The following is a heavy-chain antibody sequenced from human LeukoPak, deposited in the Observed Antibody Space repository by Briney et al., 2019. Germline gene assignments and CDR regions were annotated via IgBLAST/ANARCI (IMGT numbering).Heavy chain of an antibody. D-gene: IGHD3-22*01. Sequence: PGGSLRLSCAASGFTFSSYTMNWVHQAPGKGLEWVSSISSSSSYIYYADSVKGRFTISRYNAKNSLYLQMNSLRAEDTAVYYCARDGSGYSDPVDYWGQGTLVTVSS. J-gene: IGHJ4*02. CDR2: ISSSSSYI. CDR3: ARDGSGYSDPVDY. CDR1: GFTFSSYT. V-gene: IGHV3-21*01.